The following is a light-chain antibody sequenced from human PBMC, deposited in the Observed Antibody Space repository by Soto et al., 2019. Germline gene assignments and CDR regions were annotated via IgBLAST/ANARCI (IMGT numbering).Light chain of an antibody. V-gene: IGLV1-40*01. CDR1: SSNIGTGSD. CDR3: QSYDSSLSGYV. J-gene: IGLJ1*01. CDR2: GNT. Sequence: QSVLTQPPSVSGAPGQRVTISCTGSSSNIGTGSDVHWYQHLPGTAPKLLIYGNTNRPSGVPDRFSASKSGTSASLAITGLQAEDEADYYCQSYDSSLSGYVFGTGTKGTVL.